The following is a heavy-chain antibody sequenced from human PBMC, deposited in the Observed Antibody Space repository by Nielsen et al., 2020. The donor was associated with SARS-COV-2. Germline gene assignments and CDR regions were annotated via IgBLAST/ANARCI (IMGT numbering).Heavy chain of an antibody. CDR2: INSDGSST. J-gene: IGHJ4*02. V-gene: IGHV3-74*01. D-gene: IGHD4-23*01. CDR1: GFTFSSYW. CDR3: ARGVFGGPRV. Sequence: GESLKISCAASGFTFSSYWMHWVRQAPGKGLVWVSRINSDGSSTSYADSVKGRFTISRDNAKNTLYVQMNSLRPDDTAVYYCARGVFGGPRVWGQGTLVTVSS.